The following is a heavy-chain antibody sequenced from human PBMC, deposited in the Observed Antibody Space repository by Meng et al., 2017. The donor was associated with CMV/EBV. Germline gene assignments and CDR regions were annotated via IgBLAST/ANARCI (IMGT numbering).Heavy chain of an antibody. CDR3: ARENRQGVRYFWSGPYYFDY. J-gene: IGHJ4*02. V-gene: IGHV4-39*07. D-gene: IGHD3-3*01. CDR1: GGSISSSSYY. CDR2: IYYSGST. Sequence: SETLSLTCTVSGGSISSSSYYWGWIRQPPGKGLEWIGSIYYSGSTYYNPSLKSRVTISVDTSKNQFSLKLSSVTAADTAVYYCARENRQGVRYFWSGPYYFDYWGQGTLVTVSS.